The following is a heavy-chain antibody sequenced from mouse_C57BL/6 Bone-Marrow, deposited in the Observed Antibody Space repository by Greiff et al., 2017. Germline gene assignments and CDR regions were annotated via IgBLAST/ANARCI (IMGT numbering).Heavy chain of an antibody. D-gene: IGHD2-2*01. CDR3: AGYGFAY. J-gene: IGHJ3*01. Sequence: QVQLQQPGAELVKPGASVKLSCKASGYTFTSYWMQWVKQRPGQGLEWIGEIAPSDSYTNYNQKFKGKATLTVDTSSSTAYMQLSSLTSEDSAVYYGAGYGFAYWGQGTLVTVSA. V-gene: IGHV1-50*01. CDR2: IAPSDSYT. CDR1: GYTFTSYW.